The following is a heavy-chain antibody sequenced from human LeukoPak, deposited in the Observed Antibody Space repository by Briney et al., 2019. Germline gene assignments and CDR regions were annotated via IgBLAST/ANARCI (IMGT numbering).Heavy chain of an antibody. Sequence: ASVKVSCKASGYTFTSYGISWVRQAPGQGLEWMGWISAYNGNTNYAQKLQGRVTMTTDTSTSTAYMELRSLRSDDTAVYYCARDQDPGYYYYYGMDVWGQGTTVTVSS. CDR2: ISAYNGNT. CDR3: ARDQDPGYYYYYGMDV. CDR1: GYTFTSYG. V-gene: IGHV1-18*01. J-gene: IGHJ6*02.